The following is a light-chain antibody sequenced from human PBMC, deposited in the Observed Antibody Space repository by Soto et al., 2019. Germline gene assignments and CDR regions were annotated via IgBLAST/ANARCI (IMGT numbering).Light chain of an antibody. CDR1: QGIRSF. Sequence: DIQLTQSPSFLSASVGDRVTITCRASQGIRSFLAWYQQKPGKAPKLLIYAASTLQSGVPSRFSGSGSGTEFALTISSLQPEDFATYYCQQLNSYPRTFGQGTKVE. CDR3: QQLNSYPRT. CDR2: AAS. V-gene: IGKV1-9*01. J-gene: IGKJ1*01.